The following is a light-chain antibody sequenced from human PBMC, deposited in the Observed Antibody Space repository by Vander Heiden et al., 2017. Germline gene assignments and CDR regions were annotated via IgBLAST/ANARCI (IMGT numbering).Light chain of an antibody. CDR3: QHYNTSPEWT. V-gene: IGKV3-20*01. CDR2: GVP. J-gene: IGKJ1*01. Sequence: EIVLTQSPGTLSLSPGERATLSCRASQRIVSSYLAWYQQKPGQAPRLLIYGVPSRATGISDRFSGSGSGTDFTLTISRLEPEDFAVYYCQHYNTSPEWTFAQGTKVEI. CDR1: QRIVSSY.